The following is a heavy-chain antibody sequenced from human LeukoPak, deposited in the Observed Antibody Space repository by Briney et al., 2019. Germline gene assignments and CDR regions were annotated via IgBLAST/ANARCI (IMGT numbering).Heavy chain of an antibody. V-gene: IGHV3-21*01. CDR2: ISSSSYI. Sequence: GGSLRLSCAASGFTFSSYSMNWVRQAPGKGLEWVSSISSSSYIYYADSVKGRFTISRDNAKNSLYLQMNSLRAEDTAVYYCARSIGCSSTSCYFDYWGQGTLVTVSS. J-gene: IGHJ4*02. D-gene: IGHD2-2*01. CDR1: GFTFSSYS. CDR3: ARSIGCSSTSCYFDY.